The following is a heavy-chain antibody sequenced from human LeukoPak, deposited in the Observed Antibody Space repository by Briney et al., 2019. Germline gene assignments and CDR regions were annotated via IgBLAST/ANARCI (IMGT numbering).Heavy chain of an antibody. V-gene: IGHV3-64D*06. CDR3: VKGSGHQYNWFDP. Sequence: GGSLRLSCSASGFTFSSYAMHWVRQAPGKGLEYVSAISSNGGSTYYADSVKGRFTISRDNSKNTLYLQMSSLRAEDTAVYYCVKGSGHQYNWFDPWGQGTLLTVSS. CDR2: ISSNGGST. CDR1: GFTFSSYA. J-gene: IGHJ5*02. D-gene: IGHD6-19*01.